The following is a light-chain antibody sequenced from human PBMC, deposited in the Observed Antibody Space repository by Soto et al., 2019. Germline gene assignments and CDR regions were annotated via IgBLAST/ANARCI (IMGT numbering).Light chain of an antibody. J-gene: IGLJ2*01. Sequence: QSALTQPASVSGSPGQSITISCTGTSSDVGGYNYVSWYQQHPGKAPKLMIYDVSNRPSGVSNRFSGSKSGNTASLTISGLQDEDEADYYGSSYTSSSTLVFGGGTKLTVL. CDR2: DVS. CDR3: SSYTSSSTLV. CDR1: SSDVGGYNY. V-gene: IGLV2-14*01.